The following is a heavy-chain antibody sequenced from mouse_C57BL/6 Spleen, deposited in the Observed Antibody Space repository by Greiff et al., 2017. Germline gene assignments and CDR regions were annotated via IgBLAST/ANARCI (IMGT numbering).Heavy chain of an antibody. V-gene: IGHV1-64*01. D-gene: IGHD2-1*01. Sequence: QVQLKQPGAELVKPGASVKLSCKASGYTFTSYWMHWVKQRPGQGLEWIGMIHPNSGSTNYNEKFKSKATLTVDKSSSTAYMQLSSLTSEDSAVYYCARRGVYYGNYGHFDYWGQGTTLTVSS. CDR2: IHPNSGST. J-gene: IGHJ2*01. CDR3: ARRGVYYGNYGHFDY. CDR1: GYTFTSYW.